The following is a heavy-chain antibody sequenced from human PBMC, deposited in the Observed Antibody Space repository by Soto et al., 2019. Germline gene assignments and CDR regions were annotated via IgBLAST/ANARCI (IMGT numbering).Heavy chain of an antibody. CDR2: IYSGGST. CDR3: ATTSNPFYYYYYYMDV. CDR1: GFTVSSNY. Sequence: EVQLVESGGGLVQPGGSLRLSCAASGFTVSSNYMSWVRQAPGKGLEWVSVIYSGGSTYYADSVKGRFTISRDNSKNTLYLQMNSLRAEDTAVYYCATTSNPFYYYYYYMDVRGKGTTVTVSS. J-gene: IGHJ6*03. D-gene: IGHD4-4*01. V-gene: IGHV3-66*01.